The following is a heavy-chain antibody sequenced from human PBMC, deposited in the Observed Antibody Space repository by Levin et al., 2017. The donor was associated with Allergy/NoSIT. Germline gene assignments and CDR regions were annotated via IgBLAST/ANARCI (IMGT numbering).Heavy chain of an antibody. J-gene: IGHJ3*02. CDR2: IKSQTDGGTT. CDR1: GFTFSNAW. CDR3: TTGPRIMITFGEPEMGAFDI. V-gene: IGHV3-15*01. D-gene: IGHD3-16*01. Sequence: GESLKISCAASGFTFSNAWMSWVRQAPGKGLEWVGRIKSQTDGGTTDYAAPVKGRFTISRDDSKNTLYLQMNSLKTEDTAVYYCTTGPRIMITFGEPEMGAFDIWGQGTMVTVSS.